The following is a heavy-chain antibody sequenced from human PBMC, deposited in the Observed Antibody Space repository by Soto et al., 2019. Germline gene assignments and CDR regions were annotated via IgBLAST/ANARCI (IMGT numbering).Heavy chain of an antibody. Sequence: QVQLVQSGAEVKKPGSSVKVSCKASGGTFSSYAISWVRQAPGQGLEWMGGIIPIFGTANYAQKFQGRVTITADESTSTADVELSSLRSEDTALYYCATISTSINYYGMDVWGQGTTVTVSS. CDR1: GGTFSSYA. V-gene: IGHV1-69*12. J-gene: IGHJ6*02. CDR3: ATISTSINYYGMDV. CDR2: IIPIFGTA. D-gene: IGHD2-2*01.